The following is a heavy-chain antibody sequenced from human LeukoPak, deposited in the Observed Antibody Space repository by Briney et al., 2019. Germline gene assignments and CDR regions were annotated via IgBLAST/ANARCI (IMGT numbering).Heavy chain of an antibody. CDR1: GGTFSSYA. J-gene: IGHJ5*02. CDR2: IIPIFGTA. Sequence: SVKVSCKASGGTFSSYAISWVRQAPGQGLEWMGGIIPIFGTANNAQKFQGRVTITADESTSTAYMELSSLRSEDTAVYYCARAVDATGVSWFDPWGQGTLATVSS. CDR3: ARAVDATGVSWFDP. D-gene: IGHD2-15*01. V-gene: IGHV1-69*13.